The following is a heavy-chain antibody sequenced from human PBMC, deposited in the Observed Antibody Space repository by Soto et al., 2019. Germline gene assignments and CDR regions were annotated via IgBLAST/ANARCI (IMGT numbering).Heavy chain of an antibody. D-gene: IGHD3-22*01. Sequence: PSETLSLTCTVSGGSVSSGSYYWSWIRQPPGKRLEWIGYIYYSGSTNYNPYLKSRVTISVDTYKNQFSLKLSSVTAADTAVYFCAMELPMILVVGGAGDAFDIWGQGTMVTVSS. V-gene: IGHV4-61*01. CDR3: AMELPMILVVGGAGDAFDI. J-gene: IGHJ3*02. CDR2: IYYSGST. CDR1: GGSVSSGSYY.